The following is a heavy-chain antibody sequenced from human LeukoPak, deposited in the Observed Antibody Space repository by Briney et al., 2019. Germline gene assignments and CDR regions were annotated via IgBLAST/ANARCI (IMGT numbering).Heavy chain of an antibody. CDR2: IHYSGST. CDR1: GGSIRGYS. D-gene: IGHD4-17*01. J-gene: IGHJ5*02. CDR3: VRSKSGTYGWFDP. Sequence: PSETLSLTCTVSGGSIRGYSWSWIREPPGKGLEWIGFIHYSGSTNYNPSLKSRVTISVDTSKNQFSLKVNSVTAADTAVYYCVRSKSGTYGWFDPWGQGTLVTVSS. V-gene: IGHV4-59*01.